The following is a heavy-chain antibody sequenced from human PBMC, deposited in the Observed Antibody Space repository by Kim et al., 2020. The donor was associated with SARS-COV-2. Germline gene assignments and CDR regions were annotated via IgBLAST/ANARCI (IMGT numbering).Heavy chain of an antibody. CDR2: INHSGST. J-gene: IGHJ5*02. Sequence: SETLSLTCAVYGGSFSGYYWSWIRQPPGKGLEWIGEINHSGSTNYNPSLKSRVTISVDTSKNQFSLKLSSVTAADTAVYYCARGLPGSSRRRKQNWFDPWGQGTLVTVSS. D-gene: IGHD6-13*01. CDR1: GGSFSGYY. CDR3: ARGLPGSSRRRKQNWFDP. V-gene: IGHV4-34*01.